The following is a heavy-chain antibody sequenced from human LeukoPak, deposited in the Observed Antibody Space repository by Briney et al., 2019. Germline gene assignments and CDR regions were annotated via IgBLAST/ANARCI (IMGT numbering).Heavy chain of an antibody. CDR1: GFTFSSYA. J-gene: IGHJ3*02. D-gene: IGHD3-10*01. V-gene: IGHV3-30-3*01. CDR2: ISYDGSNK. CDR3: ARARYYYGSGGRDAFDI. Sequence: GGSLRLSCAASGFTFSSYAMHWVRQAPGKGLEWVAVISYDGSNKYYADSVKGRFTISRDNSKNTLYLQMNSLRAEDTAVYYCARARYYYGSGGRDAFDIWGQGTMVTVSS.